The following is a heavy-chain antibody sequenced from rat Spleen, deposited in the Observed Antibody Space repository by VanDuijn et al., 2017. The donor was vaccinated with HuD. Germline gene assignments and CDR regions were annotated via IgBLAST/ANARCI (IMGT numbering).Heavy chain of an antibody. J-gene: IGHJ2*01. CDR2: IWGDGST. CDR1: GFSLIRYN. Sequence: QVQLKESGPGLVQPSQTLSLTCTVSGFSLIRYNVHWVRQPTGKGLEWMGIIWGDGSTNYNSALKSRLSISRDTSKSQVFLTMNSLQTDDTAVYYCAVSTVALWGQGVMVTVSS. D-gene: IGHD1-3*01. CDR3: AVSTVAL. V-gene: IGHV2-30*01.